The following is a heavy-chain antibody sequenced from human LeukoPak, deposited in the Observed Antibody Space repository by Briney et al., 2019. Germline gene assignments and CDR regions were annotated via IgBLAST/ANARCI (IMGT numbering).Heavy chain of an antibody. CDR2: IYHSGST. Sequence: SETLSLTCTVSGYSISSGYYWGWIRQPPGKGLEWIGSIYHSGSTYYNPSLKSRVTISVDTSKNQFSLKLSSVTAADTAVYYCARDRDYYGSGSYKSDAFDIRGQGTMVTVSS. CDR3: ARDRDYYGSGSYKSDAFDI. CDR1: GYSISSGYY. V-gene: IGHV4-38-2*02. D-gene: IGHD3-10*01. J-gene: IGHJ3*02.